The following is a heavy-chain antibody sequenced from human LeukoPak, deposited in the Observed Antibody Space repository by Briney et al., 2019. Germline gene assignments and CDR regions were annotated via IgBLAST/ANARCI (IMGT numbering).Heavy chain of an antibody. D-gene: IGHD1-26*01. V-gene: IGHV4-39*01. J-gene: IGHJ4*02. CDR1: GGSISSSSYD. CDR3: ARHRLFGEWELLDY. CDR2: FYYSGTP. Sequence: SETLSLTCTVSGGSISSSSYDWGWIRQPRGKGLEWIGLFYYSGTPYYTPPLKRRVTISVDTSNNHFSLKLSSVTAADTAVYYCARHRLFGEWELLDYWGQGTLVTVSS.